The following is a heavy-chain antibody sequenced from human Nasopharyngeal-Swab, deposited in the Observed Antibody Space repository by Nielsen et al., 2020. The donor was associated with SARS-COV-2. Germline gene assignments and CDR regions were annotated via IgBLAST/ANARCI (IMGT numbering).Heavy chain of an antibody. V-gene: IGHV3-23*01. D-gene: IGHD5-24*01. Sequence: LKISCAASGFTFSSYAMSWVRQAPGKGLEWVSAISGSGGSTYYADSVKGRFTISRDNSKNTLYLQMNSLRAEDTAVYYCAKSKGMADAFDIWGQGTMVTVSS. J-gene: IGHJ3*02. CDR2: ISGSGGST. CDR1: GFTFSSYA. CDR3: AKSKGMADAFDI.